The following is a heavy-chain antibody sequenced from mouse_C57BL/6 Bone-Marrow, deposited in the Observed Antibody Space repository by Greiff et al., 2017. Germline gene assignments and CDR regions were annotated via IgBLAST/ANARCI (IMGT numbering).Heavy chain of an antibody. D-gene: IGHD3-2*02. Sequence: EVKLVESGGDLVKPGGSLKLSCAASGFTFSSYGMSWVRQTPDKRLEWVATISSGGSYTYYPDSVKGRFTISRDNAKNTLYLQMSSLKSEDTAVYYCARRNSSGYYAMDYWGQGTSVTVSS. V-gene: IGHV5-6*02. J-gene: IGHJ4*01. CDR2: ISSGGSYT. CDR3: ARRNSSGYYAMDY. CDR1: GFTFSSYG.